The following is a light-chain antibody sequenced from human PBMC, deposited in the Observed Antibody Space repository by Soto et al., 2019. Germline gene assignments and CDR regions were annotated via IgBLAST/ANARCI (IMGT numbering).Light chain of an antibody. Sequence: QSVLTQSPSASASLGASVKLTCVLSSGHSNYAVAWHQQQPEKGPRYLMRLNSDGSHNRGDGIPDRFSGSSSGTERYLTISRLQSEDEADYYCQTWGTGXXIFGGGX. CDR1: SGHSNYA. J-gene: IGLJ2*01. CDR3: QTWGTGXXI. V-gene: IGLV4-69*01. CDR2: LNSDGSH.